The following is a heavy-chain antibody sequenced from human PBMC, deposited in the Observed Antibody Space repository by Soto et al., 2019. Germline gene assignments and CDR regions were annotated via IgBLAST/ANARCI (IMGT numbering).Heavy chain of an antibody. Sequence: SETLSLTCTVSGGSISSYYWSWIRQPPGKGLEWIGYIHYSGSTNYNPSLKSRVTISVDTSKNQFSLKLSSVTAADTAVYYCARGTRYNWNEPFDYWGQGTLVTVSS. J-gene: IGHJ4*02. CDR3: ARGTRYNWNEPFDY. CDR2: IHYSGST. D-gene: IGHD1-20*01. CDR1: GGSISSYY. V-gene: IGHV4-59*01.